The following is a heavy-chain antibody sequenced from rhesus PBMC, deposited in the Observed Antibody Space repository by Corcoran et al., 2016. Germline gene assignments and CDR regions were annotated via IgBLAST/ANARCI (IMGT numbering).Heavy chain of an antibody. CDR3: AKGYYVSGYYWSVDAFDF. D-gene: IGHD3-28*01. V-gene: IGHV5-2*01. CDR2: EPSASDT. CDR1: GDSVTSYW. J-gene: IGHJ3*01. Sequence: EVQLVQSGAEVKRPGGLLKIFFKNFGDSVTSYWVSRAGRVPGKGPVEPSASDTRNSPSFQGQVTITADKSISTAYLQWSSLKASDSATYYCAKGYYVSGYYWSVDAFDFWGQGLRVTVSS.